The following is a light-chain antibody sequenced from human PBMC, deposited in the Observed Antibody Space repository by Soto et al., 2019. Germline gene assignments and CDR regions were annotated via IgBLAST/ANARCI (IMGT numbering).Light chain of an antibody. Sequence: QSALTQPPSASEIPGQRVTISCSGSSSNIGSNYVYWYQQLPGTAPKLLIYRNNQRPSGVPDRFSGSKSGTSASLAISGLRSEEEAYYYCAAWDDSLSGVLFGGGTKLTVL. CDR3: AAWDDSLSGVL. CDR1: SSNIGSNY. J-gene: IGLJ2*01. CDR2: RNN. V-gene: IGLV1-47*01.